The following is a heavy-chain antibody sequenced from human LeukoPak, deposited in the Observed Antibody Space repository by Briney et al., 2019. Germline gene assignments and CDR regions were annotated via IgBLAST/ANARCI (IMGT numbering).Heavy chain of an antibody. CDR3: ARGKSDHGGTQIYDY. CDR1: GYTFTGYY. D-gene: IGHD3-3*01. V-gene: IGHV1-2*04. CDR2: IDPNSGGT. Sequence: ASVKVSCKASGYTFTGYYMHWVRQAPGQGLEWMGWIDPNSGGTNYAQKFQGWVTMTRDTSISTAYMELSRLRSDDTAVYYCARGKSDHGGTQIYDYWGQGTLVTVSS. J-gene: IGHJ4*02.